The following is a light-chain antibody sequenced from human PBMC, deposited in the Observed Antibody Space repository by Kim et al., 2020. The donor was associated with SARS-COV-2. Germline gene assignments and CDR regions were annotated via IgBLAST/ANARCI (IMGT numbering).Light chain of an antibody. J-gene: IGLJ1*01. CDR2: QDT. CDR1: KLGDKY. Sequence: SYELTQPPSVSVSPGQTASITCSGDKLGDKYACWYQQKPGQSPVLVIYQDTKRPSGIPVRFSGSNFGNTATLTISGTQAMDEADYYCQAWDSSTGVFGTG. V-gene: IGLV3-1*01. CDR3: QAWDSSTGV.